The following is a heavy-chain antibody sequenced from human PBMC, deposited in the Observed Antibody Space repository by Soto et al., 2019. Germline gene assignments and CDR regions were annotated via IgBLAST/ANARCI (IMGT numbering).Heavy chain of an antibody. J-gene: IGHJ5*02. CDR3: ARGYVKSAAWFDT. CDR2: ISHSGRS. Sequence: QVQLQESGPGLVKPSGTLSLTCDVFGDSMSSRNWWTWVRQSPGKGLEWIGEISHSGRSSYHPSLKSRVTISVDRSKRQSSLKVISVTAADSAIYYCARGYVKSAAWFDTWGQGILVTVSS. CDR1: GDSMSSRNW. V-gene: IGHV4-4*02. D-gene: IGHD3-16*01.